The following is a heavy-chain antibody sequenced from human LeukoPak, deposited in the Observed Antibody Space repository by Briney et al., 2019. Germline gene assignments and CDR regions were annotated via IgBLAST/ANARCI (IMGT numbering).Heavy chain of an antibody. CDR2: VSSGGNS. CDR3: ARGGYHAYYLDY. J-gene: IGHJ4*02. CDR1: GFTFSSYG. D-gene: IGHD5-18*01. V-gene: IGHV3-23*01. Sequence: GGSLRLSCTASGFTFSSYGMSWVRQAPGKGLDWVSAVSSGGNSNYADSVTGRFTISRDNAKNTLYLQMNSLRAEDTAVYYCARGGYHAYYLDYWGQGSLVTVSS.